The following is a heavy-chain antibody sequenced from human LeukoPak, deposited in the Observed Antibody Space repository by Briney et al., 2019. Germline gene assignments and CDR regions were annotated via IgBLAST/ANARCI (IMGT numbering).Heavy chain of an antibody. Sequence: ASVKVSCKVSGYTLTELSMHWVRQAPGKGLEWMGVFDPEDGETIYAQKFQGRVTMTEDTSTDTAYMELSSLRSEDTAVYYCARVPMVRGVIKSALDYWGQGTLVTVSS. V-gene: IGHV1-24*01. CDR3: ARVPMVRGVIKSALDY. CDR2: FDPEDGET. CDR1: GYTLTELS. D-gene: IGHD3-10*01. J-gene: IGHJ4*02.